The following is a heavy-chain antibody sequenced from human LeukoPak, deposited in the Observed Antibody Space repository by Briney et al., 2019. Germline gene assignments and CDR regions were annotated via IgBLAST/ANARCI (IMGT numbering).Heavy chain of an antibody. CDR1: GFTVSSNY. CDR2: IYSGGNT. J-gene: IGHJ4*02. D-gene: IGHD6-13*01. CDR3: ARGPSSNWSGLDF. Sequence: GGSLRLSCAASGFTVSSNYMSWVRQAPGKGLEWVSVIYSGGNTYYADSVKGRFTVSRDNAKNTLYLQVNNLRAEDTAVYYCARGPSSNWSGLDFWGQGTLLTVSS. V-gene: IGHV3-53*01.